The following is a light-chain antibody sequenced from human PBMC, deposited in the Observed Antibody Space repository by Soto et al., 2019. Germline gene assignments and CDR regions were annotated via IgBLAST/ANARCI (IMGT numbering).Light chain of an antibody. CDR1: SSNIGAGYD. CDR3: QSYDSTLSARYV. V-gene: IGLV1-40*01. Sequence: QSVLTQPPSVSGAPGQRGTISCTGSSSNIGAGYDVHWYQQRPGTAPKLLIFGNNNRPSGVPDRFSGSKSGTSASLAITGLQAEDEGDYYCQSYDSTLSARYVFGTGTKVTVL. CDR2: GNN. J-gene: IGLJ1*01.